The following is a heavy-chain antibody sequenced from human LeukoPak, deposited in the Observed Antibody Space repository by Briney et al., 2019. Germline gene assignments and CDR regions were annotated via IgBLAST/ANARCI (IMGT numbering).Heavy chain of an antibody. CDR3: TRAYSSGWYFDY. V-gene: IGHV3-49*03. CDR2: IRSKAYGGTT. CDR1: GFTFGDHA. Sequence: GGSLRLSCTASGFTFGDHAMSWFRQAPGKGLEWVGFIRSKAYGGTTEYAASVKGRFTISRDDSKSIAYLQMNSLKTEDTAVYYCTRAYSSGWYFDYWGQGTLVTVSS. D-gene: IGHD6-19*01. J-gene: IGHJ4*02.